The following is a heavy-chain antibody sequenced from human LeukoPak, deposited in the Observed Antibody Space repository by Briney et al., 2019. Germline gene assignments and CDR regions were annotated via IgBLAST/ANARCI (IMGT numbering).Heavy chain of an antibody. CDR1: GYTFTGYY. Sequence: ASVKVSYKASGYTFTGYYMHWVRQAPGQGLEWMGWINPNSGGTNYAQKFQGRVTMTRDTSISTAYMELSRLRSDDTAVYYCARDIVVVPAALVKNYYYYGMDVWGQGTTVTVSS. V-gene: IGHV1-2*02. D-gene: IGHD2-2*01. CDR2: INPNSGGT. J-gene: IGHJ6*02. CDR3: ARDIVVVPAALVKNYYYYGMDV.